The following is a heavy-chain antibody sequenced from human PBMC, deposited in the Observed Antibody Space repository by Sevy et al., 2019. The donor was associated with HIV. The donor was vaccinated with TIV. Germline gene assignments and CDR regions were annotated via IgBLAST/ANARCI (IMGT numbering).Heavy chain of an antibody. Sequence: ASVKVSCKASGYTFTNYGISWVRQAPGQGLEWMGWISTHNGDTNYAQKLQGRVTMTTDASTSTAYMELRSLRSDDTAVYYCAGRIYYDSSAYYWWFDPWGQGTLVTVSS. CDR2: ISTHNGDT. V-gene: IGHV1-18*01. CDR1: GYTFTNYG. CDR3: AGRIYYDSSAYYWWFDP. D-gene: IGHD3-22*01. J-gene: IGHJ5*02.